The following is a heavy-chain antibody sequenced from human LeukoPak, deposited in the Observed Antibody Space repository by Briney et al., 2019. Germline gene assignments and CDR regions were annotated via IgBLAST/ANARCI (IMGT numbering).Heavy chain of an antibody. V-gene: IGHV4-39*07. J-gene: IGHJ6*03. D-gene: IGHD6-13*01. CDR2: IYYSGST. CDR3: AREGIYSSSWLYYYYYYMDV. CDR1: GGSISSSSYY. Sequence: PSETLSLTCTVSGGSISSSSYYWGWIRQPPGKGLEWIGSIYYSGSTYYNPSLKSRVTISVDTSKNQFSLKLSSVTAADTVVYYCAREGIYSSSWLYYYYYYMDVWGKGTTVTISS.